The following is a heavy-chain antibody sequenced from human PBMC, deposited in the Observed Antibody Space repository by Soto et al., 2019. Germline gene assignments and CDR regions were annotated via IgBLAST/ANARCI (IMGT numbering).Heavy chain of an antibody. CDR3: ARGASGGYFGMDV. CDR1: GYTFTGHY. V-gene: IGHV1-2*04. Sequence: GASVKVSCKASGYTFTGHYMHLVRQAPGQGLEWMGWINPNSGGTNYAQKFQGWVTLTRDTSISTAYMELSRLRSDDTAVYYCARGASGGYFGMDVWGQGTTVTVS. D-gene: IGHD6-25*01. J-gene: IGHJ6*02. CDR2: INPNSGGT.